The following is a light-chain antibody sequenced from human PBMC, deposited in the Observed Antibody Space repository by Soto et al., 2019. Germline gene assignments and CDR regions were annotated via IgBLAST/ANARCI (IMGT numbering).Light chain of an antibody. CDR2: GNN. J-gene: IGLJ2*01. CDR1: SSNIGAGYD. V-gene: IGLV1-40*01. CDR3: QSYDSSLSGYVV. Sequence: QSVLTQPPSVSGAPGQRVTISCTGTSSNIGAGYDVPWYQQLPGTAPKLLIYGNNNRPSGVPDRFSGSKSGTSASLAITGLQAEDEADDYCQSYDSSLSGYVVFGGGTKLTVL.